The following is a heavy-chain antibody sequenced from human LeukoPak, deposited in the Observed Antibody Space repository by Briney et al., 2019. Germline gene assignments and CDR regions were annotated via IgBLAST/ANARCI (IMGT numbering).Heavy chain of an antibody. CDR1: VYTFTRYY. Sequence: SVTLSFTASVYTFTRYYMHWVRQAPGPGLEWMGWINPNNGGTKYAQKFQGRVTMTRDTSISTVYVELSGLRSDDTAVYYCARELEYYYGSGSFDYWGQGTLVTVSS. D-gene: IGHD3-10*01. CDR2: INPNNGGT. V-gene: IGHV1-2*02. J-gene: IGHJ4*02. CDR3: ARELEYYYGSGSFDY.